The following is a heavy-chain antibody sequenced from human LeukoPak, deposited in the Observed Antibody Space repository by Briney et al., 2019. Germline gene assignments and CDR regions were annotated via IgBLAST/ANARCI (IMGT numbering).Heavy chain of an antibody. J-gene: IGHJ3*02. V-gene: IGHV3-7*01. CDR3: ARVVDTMIVVVSAFDI. D-gene: IGHD3-22*01. CDR2: IKQDGSEK. Sequence: GGSLRLSCAASGFTFSSYWMSWVRQAPGKGLEWVANIKQDGSEKYYVDSVKGRFTISRDNAKNSLYLQMNSLRAEDTAVYYCARVVDTMIVVVSAFDIWGQGTMVTVSS. CDR1: GFTFSSYW.